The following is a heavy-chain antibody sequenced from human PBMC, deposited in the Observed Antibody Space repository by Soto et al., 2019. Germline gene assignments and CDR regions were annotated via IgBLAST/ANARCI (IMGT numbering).Heavy chain of an antibody. J-gene: IGHJ5*02. V-gene: IGHV3-15*01. CDR3: TTLGFDP. CDR1: GSTCSNAW. CDR2: VKSKSNGGTT. Sequence: GGSLRISCAASGSTCSNAWMSWVRQAPGKGLEWVGRVKSKSNGGTTDYAASVKGRFTISRDDSKNTLYLQMNSLKTEDTAVYYCTTLGFDPWGQGTLVTVSS.